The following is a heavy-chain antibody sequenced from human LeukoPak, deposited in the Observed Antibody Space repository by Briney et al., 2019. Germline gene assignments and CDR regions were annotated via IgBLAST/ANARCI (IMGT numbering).Heavy chain of an antibody. CDR3: AKDMHYYDSSGYYF. D-gene: IGHD3-22*01. Sequence: GGSLRLSCAASGFIFSSYGMSWVRQAPGKGLEWVSSISGSGGRTYYADSVKGRFTISRDNSKNTLYLQMNSLRAEDTAVYYCAKDMHYYDSSGYYFGGQGTLVTVSS. CDR2: ISGSGGRT. CDR1: GFIFSSYG. J-gene: IGHJ4*02. V-gene: IGHV3-23*01.